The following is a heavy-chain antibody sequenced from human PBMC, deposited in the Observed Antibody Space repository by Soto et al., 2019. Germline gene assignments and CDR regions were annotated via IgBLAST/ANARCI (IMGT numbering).Heavy chain of an antibody. D-gene: IGHD4-17*01. CDR1: GGSISSGGYS. CDR2: IYHSGST. CDR3: ARGIYGGNSVGYYFDY. J-gene: IGHJ4*02. Sequence: PSETLSLTCAVSGGSISSGGYSWSWIRQPPGKGLEWIGHIYHSGSTYYNPSLKSRVTISVDRSKNQFSLKLSSVTAADTAVYYCARGIYGGNSVGYYFDYWGQGTLVTVSS. V-gene: IGHV4-30-2*01.